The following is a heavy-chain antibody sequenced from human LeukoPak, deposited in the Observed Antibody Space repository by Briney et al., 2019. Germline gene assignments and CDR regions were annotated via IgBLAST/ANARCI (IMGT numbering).Heavy chain of an antibody. CDR2: ISGGSATI. CDR1: GFSFTSYS. V-gene: IGHV3-48*04. Sequence: GGSLRLSCAASGFSFTSYSMNWVRQAPGKGLEWVSHISGGSATIYYADSVKGRFTISRDNAKNSLYLQMNSLRAEDTAVYYCARDRGYSSSWFDYWGQGTLVTVSS. J-gene: IGHJ4*02. D-gene: IGHD2-2*01. CDR3: ARDRGYSSSWFDY.